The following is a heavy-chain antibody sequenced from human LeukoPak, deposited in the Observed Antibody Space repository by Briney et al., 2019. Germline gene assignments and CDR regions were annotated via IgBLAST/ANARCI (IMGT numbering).Heavy chain of an antibody. D-gene: IGHD6-19*01. Sequence: GGSLRLSCAASGFTFSSYSMNWVRQAPGKGLEWVSSISSSSSSIYYADSVKGRFTISRDNAKNSLYLQMNSLRAEDTAVYYCATVAGNVKGDYWGQGTLVTVSS. CDR1: GFTFSSYS. CDR3: ATVAGNVKGDY. CDR2: ISSSSSSI. J-gene: IGHJ4*02. V-gene: IGHV3-21*01.